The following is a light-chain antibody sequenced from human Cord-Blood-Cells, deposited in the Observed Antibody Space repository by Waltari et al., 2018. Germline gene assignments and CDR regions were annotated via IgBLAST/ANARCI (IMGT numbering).Light chain of an antibody. V-gene: IGKV2-28*01. Sequence: DIVMTQSPLSLPVTPGEPASISCRSSQSRLHSNGYNYLDWYLQKPGQSPQLLIYLGSNRASGVPERFSGSGSGTDFTLNISRVEAEDVGVYYCMQALQTPYTFGQGTKLEIK. CDR1: QSRLHSNGYNY. J-gene: IGKJ2*01. CDR3: MQALQTPYT. CDR2: LGS.